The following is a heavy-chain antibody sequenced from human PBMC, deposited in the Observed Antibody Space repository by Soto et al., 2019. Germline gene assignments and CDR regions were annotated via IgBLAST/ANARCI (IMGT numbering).Heavy chain of an antibody. Sequence: HPGGSLRLSCAASGFTFSSYAMSWVRQAPGKGLEWVSAISGSGGSTYYADSVKGRFTISRDNSKNTLYLQMNSLRAEDTAVYYCAKERGYDSSGPRDYWGQGTLVTSPQ. D-gene: IGHD3-22*01. CDR2: ISGSGGST. J-gene: IGHJ4*02. CDR3: AKERGYDSSGPRDY. V-gene: IGHV3-23*01. CDR1: GFTFSSYA.